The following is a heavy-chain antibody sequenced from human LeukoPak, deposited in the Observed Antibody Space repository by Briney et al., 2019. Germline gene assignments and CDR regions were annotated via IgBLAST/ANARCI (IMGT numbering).Heavy chain of an antibody. CDR1: GGSFSGYY. J-gene: IGHJ3*02. V-gene: IGHV4-34*01. CDR2: INHSGST. Sequence: SETLSLTCAVYGGSFSGYYWSWIRQPPGKGLEWIGEINHSGSTNYNPSLKSRVTISVDTSKNQFSLKVSSVTAADTALYYCARTVVTNTSAFDIWGQGTMVTVSS. D-gene: IGHD2-21*02. CDR3: ARTVVTNTSAFDI.